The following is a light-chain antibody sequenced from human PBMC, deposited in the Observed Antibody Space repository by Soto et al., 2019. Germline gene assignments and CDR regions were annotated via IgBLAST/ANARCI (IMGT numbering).Light chain of an antibody. CDR3: QTWGTGTVV. CDR2: LNSDGSH. V-gene: IGLV4-69*01. CDR1: SGHSSYA. J-gene: IGLJ2*01. Sequence: QLVLTQSPSASASLGASVTLTCTLSSGHSSYAIAWHQQQPEKGPRYLMKLNSDGSHSKGDGIPDRFSGSSSGAERYLTISSLPSEDEADYYCQTWGTGTVVFGGGTKLTVL.